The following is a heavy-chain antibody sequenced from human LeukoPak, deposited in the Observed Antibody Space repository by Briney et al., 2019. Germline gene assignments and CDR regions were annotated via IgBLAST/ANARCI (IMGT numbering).Heavy chain of an antibody. Sequence: ASVKVSCKASGYTFTNYAMNWVRQAPGQGLEWMGWINTNTGNPAYAQGFTGRFVFSLDTSVSTAYLQISSLKAEDTAVYYCARVSSGVGFDLGYFDYWGQGSLVTVSS. J-gene: IGHJ4*02. D-gene: IGHD6-19*01. CDR3: ARVSSGVGFDLGYFDY. V-gene: IGHV7-4-1*02. CDR1: GYTFTNYA. CDR2: INTNTGNP.